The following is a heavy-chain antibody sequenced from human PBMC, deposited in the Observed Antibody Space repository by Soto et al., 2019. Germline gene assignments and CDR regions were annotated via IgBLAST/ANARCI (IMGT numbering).Heavy chain of an antibody. CDR1: GYTFTSYG. CDR3: ARDHNDILTGQPATGAFGI. CDR2: ISAYNGNT. V-gene: IGHV1-18*01. Sequence: ASVKFSCKASGYTFTSYGISWVRQAPGKGLEWMGWISAYNGNTNYAQKLQGRVTMTADATTSRAYMELRSLRSDDTAVYYCARDHNDILTGQPATGAFGIWGQGTMVTVSS. J-gene: IGHJ3*02. D-gene: IGHD3-9*01.